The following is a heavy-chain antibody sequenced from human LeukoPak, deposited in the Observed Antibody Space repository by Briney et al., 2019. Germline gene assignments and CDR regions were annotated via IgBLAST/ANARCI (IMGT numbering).Heavy chain of an antibody. J-gene: IGHJ2*01. V-gene: IGHV4-38-2*02. CDR3: AREEWYFDL. CDR2: IHHTGST. CDR1: GYSISSGYY. Sequence: SETLSLTCTVSGYSISSGYYWGWIRQPPGKGLEWIGNIHHTGSTYYNPSLKSRVTISVDTSKNQFSLKLSSVTAADTAVYYCAREEWYFDLWGRGTLVTVSS.